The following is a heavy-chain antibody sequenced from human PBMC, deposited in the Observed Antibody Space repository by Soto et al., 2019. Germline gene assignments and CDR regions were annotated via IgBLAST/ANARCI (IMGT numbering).Heavy chain of an antibody. J-gene: IGHJ3*02. V-gene: IGHV3-15*01. Sequence: GGSLRLSCAASGFTFINAWMSWVRQAPGKGLEWVGRIKSKTDGGTTDYAAPVKGRFTISRDDSKNTLYLQMNSLKTEDTAVYYCAKVKCTYGSVSYICGQGTIVTVSS. D-gene: IGHD4-17*01. CDR3: AKVKCTYGSVSYI. CDR2: IKSKTDGGTT. CDR1: GFTFINAW.